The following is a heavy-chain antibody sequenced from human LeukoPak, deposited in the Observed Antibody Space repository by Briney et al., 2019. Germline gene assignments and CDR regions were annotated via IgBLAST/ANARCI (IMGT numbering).Heavy chain of an antibody. CDR2: IYYSGST. Sequence: PSETLSLTCTASGGSISSYYWSWIRQPPGKGLEWIGYIYYSGSTNYNPSLKSRVTISVDTSKNQFSLKLSSVTAADTAVYYCARRRGYSYGIFDYWGQGTLVTVSS. D-gene: IGHD5-18*01. V-gene: IGHV4-59*08. CDR1: GGSISSYY. J-gene: IGHJ4*02. CDR3: ARRRGYSYGIFDY.